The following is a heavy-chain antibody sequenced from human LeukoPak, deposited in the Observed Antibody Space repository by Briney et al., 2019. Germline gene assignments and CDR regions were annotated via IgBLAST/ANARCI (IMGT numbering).Heavy chain of an antibody. CDR2: ISYDGSNK. D-gene: IGHD6-19*01. CDR1: GFTFSSYA. J-gene: IGHJ4*02. V-gene: IGHV3-30-3*01. Sequence: GGSLRLSCAASGFTFSSYAMHWVRQAPGKGLEWVAVISYDGSNKYYADSVKGRFTISRDNSKNTLYLQMNSLRAEDTAVYYCARAVAVASFDYWGQGTLVTVSS. CDR3: ARAVAVASFDY.